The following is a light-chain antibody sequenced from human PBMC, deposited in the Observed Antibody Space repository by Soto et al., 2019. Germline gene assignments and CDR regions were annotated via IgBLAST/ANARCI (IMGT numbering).Light chain of an antibody. V-gene: IGLV1-44*01. Sequence: QSLLTQPPSASGTPGQRVTISCSGSSSNIGRNTVNWYQQLPGTAPKLLIHSNNQRPSGVPDRFSGSKSGTSASLAISGLQSEDEADYDCAAWDDSLNGVVFGGGTKLTVL. J-gene: IGLJ3*02. CDR3: AAWDDSLNGVV. CDR1: SSNIGRNT. CDR2: SNN.